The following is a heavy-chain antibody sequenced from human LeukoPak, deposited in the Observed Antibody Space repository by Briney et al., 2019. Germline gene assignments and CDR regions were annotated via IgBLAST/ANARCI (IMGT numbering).Heavy chain of an antibody. J-gene: IGHJ5*02. D-gene: IGHD3-22*01. Sequence: ASVKVSCKASGYTFTSYYMHWVRQAPGQGLEWMGIINPSGGSTSDAQKFQGRVTMTRDTSTSTAYMELSSLRSEDTAVYYCARPFRQFDSSSSYYSFDLWGRGTVVIVSS. V-gene: IGHV1-46*01. CDR1: GYTFTSYY. CDR2: INPSGGST. CDR3: ARPFRQFDSSSSYYSFDL.